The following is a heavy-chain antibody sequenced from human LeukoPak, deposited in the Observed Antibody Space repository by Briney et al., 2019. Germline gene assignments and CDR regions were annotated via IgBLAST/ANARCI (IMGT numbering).Heavy chain of an antibody. D-gene: IGHD3-10*01. CDR2: ISGSGGST. CDR3: AKDEGLWFGELPFDY. Sequence: GGSLRLYCAASGFTFSSYSMNWVRQAPGKGLEWVSAISGSGGSTYYADSVKGRFTISRDNSKNTLYLQMNSLRAEDTAVYYCAKDEGLWFGELPFDYWGQGTLVTVSS. CDR1: GFTFSSYS. V-gene: IGHV3-23*01. J-gene: IGHJ4*02.